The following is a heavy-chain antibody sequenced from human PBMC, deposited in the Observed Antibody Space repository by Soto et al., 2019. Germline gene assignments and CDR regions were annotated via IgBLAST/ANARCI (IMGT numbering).Heavy chain of an antibody. Sequence: GGSLRLSCAASGFTFSSYWMHWVRQAPGKGLVWVSRINSDGSSTTYADSVKGRFTISRDNAKSMLYLQMNSLRADDTAVYYWARGLYGSGSSSDDWGQETLVSVTS. CDR1: GFTFSSYW. V-gene: IGHV3-74*01. CDR3: ARGLYGSGSSSDD. CDR2: INSDGSST. J-gene: IGHJ4*02. D-gene: IGHD3-10*01.